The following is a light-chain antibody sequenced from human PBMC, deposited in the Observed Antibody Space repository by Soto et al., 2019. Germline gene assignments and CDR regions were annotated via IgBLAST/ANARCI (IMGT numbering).Light chain of an antibody. J-gene: IGKJ2*01. Sequence: DIVMTQSPDSLAVSLGERATINCKSSQSVLYSSNNKNYLAWYQQKPGQPPKLLIYWASTRESGVPDRFSGSGSGTDFTLTISSLQAEDVAVYYCQQYYSTPRDPYTFGQGTKLEIK. CDR2: WAS. CDR1: QSVLYSSNNKNY. CDR3: QQYYSTPRDPYT. V-gene: IGKV4-1*01.